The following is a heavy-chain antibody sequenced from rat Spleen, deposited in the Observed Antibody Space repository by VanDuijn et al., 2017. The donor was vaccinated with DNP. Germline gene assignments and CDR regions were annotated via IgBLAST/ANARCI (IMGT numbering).Heavy chain of an antibody. J-gene: IGHJ2*01. V-gene: IGHV5-25*01. CDR1: GFTFSNYY. CDR3: ARGGLYYFDY. Sequence: EVQLVESGGGLVQPGRSMKLSCAASGFTFSNYYMARVRQAPTKGLEWVASISPSGGSTYYRDSVNGRFTISRDNAKSTLYLQMNSLRSEDTATYYCARGGLYYFDYWGQGVTVTVSS. D-gene: IGHD1-12*01. CDR2: ISPSGGST.